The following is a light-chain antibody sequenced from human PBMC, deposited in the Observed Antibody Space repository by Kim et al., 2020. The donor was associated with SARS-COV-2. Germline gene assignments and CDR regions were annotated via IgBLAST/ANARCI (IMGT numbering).Light chain of an antibody. CDR2: AAS. CDR3: QKCDSAPWT. J-gene: IGKJ1*01. CDR1: QEISNS. Sequence: VTVGDRVTITCRASQEISNSLAWFQLKPGKAPKLLKYAASGLQPGVPSRFSGSGSGTDFTLTVTSLQPEDVATYYCQKCDSAPWTFGQGTKVDIK. V-gene: IGKV1-27*01.